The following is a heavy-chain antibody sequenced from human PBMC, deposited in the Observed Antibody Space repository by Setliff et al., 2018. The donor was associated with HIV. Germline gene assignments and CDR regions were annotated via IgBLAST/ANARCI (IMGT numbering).Heavy chain of an antibody. Sequence: GGSLRLSCAASGFTFSTYAMNWVRQTPGKGLEWVSGISAGGGTTYYADSVKGRFTISRDNSKNTLYLQMNSLRVEDTALYYCAKRTYVSAWYDPASAAWDYWGQGTLVTVSS. D-gene: IGHD6-13*01. CDR2: ISAGGGTT. CDR3: AKRTYVSAWYDPASAAWDY. V-gene: IGHV3-23*01. CDR1: GFTFSTYA. J-gene: IGHJ4*02.